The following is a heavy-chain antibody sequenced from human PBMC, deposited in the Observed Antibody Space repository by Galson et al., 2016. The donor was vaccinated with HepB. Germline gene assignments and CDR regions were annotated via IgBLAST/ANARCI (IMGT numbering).Heavy chain of an antibody. CDR2: IYWNDAK. CDR1: GFSLSTSGVG. J-gene: IGHJ4*02. Sequence: PALVKPTQTLTLTCTFSGFSLSTSGVGVGWIRQPPGKALEWLALIYWNDAKRYSPTLKSRLTNTKDTSKNQVVLTMTNMDPVDTATYYCAHRTTIFPFDYWGQGTLVTVSS. CDR3: AHRTTIFPFDY. D-gene: IGHD3-3*01. V-gene: IGHV2-5*01.